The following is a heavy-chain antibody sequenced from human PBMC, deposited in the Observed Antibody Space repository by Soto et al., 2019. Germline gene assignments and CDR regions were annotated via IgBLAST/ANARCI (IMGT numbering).Heavy chain of an antibody. V-gene: IGHV3-23*01. CDR2: ISDSGGST. CDR1: GFTFSSYV. J-gene: IGHJ4*02. D-gene: IGHD6-6*01. CDR3: AKKSVAARRPVD. Sequence: GGSLRLSCAASGFTFSSYVMGWVRQAPGKGLEWVSSISDSGGSTYYADSVKGRFSISRDNSKNTLFLQMNSLRAEDTAIYYCAKKSVAARRPVDWGQGPLVTVSS.